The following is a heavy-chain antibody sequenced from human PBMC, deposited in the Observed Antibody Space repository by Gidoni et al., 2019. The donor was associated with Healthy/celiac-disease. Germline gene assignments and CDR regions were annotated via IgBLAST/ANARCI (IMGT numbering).Heavy chain of an antibody. D-gene: IGHD3-16*01. J-gene: IGHJ5*02. CDR2: RSYDGSNK. V-gene: IGHV3-30*04. CDR1: GFTFSSYA. Sequence: QVQLVESGGGVVQPGRSLRLSCAASGFTFSSYAMHWVRQAPGKGLEWVAVRSYDGSNKYYADSVKGRFTISRDNSKNTLYLQMNSLRAEDTAVYYCARDREQGELYHWGQGTLVTVSS. CDR3: ARDREQGELYH.